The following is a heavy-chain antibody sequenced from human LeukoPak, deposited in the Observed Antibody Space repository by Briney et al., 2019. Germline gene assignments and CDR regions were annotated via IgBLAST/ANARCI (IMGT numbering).Heavy chain of an antibody. CDR1: GLTGSHNH. Sequence: GGSLRLSCAASGLTGSHNHVSWVRQAPGKGLEWVSAIHTSGDTCYADSVKGRFTISRDTSKNTLYLQINSLRVEDTAVYYCIVFGDSNHWGQGTLVTVSS. D-gene: IGHD4-17*01. V-gene: IGHV3-53*01. CDR3: IVFGDSNH. J-gene: IGHJ5*02. CDR2: IHTSGDT.